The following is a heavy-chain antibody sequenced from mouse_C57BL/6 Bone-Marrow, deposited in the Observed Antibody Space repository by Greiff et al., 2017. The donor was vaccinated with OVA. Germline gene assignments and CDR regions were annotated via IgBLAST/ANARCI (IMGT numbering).Heavy chain of an antibody. CDR3: ARHYLSARGFAY. CDR2: INPNNGGT. Sequence: EVQLQQSGPELVKPGASVKMSCKASGYTFTDYNMHWVKQSPGKSLEWIGYINPNNGGTSYHQKFKGKATLTVTKSSSTAYMERRSLTAEDSAVYYCARHYLSARGFAYWGQGTLVTVSA. CDR1: GYTFTDYN. J-gene: IGHJ3*01. V-gene: IGHV1-22*01. D-gene: IGHD3-3*01.